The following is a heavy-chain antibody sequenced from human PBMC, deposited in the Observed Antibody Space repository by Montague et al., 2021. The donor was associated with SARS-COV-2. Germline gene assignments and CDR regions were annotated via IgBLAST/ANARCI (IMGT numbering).Heavy chain of an antibody. CDR1: GDSISSGYFY. CDR2: IHYSGIT. Sequence: TRSLTCTVSGDSISSGYFYWGWIRQPPGKGLEWVGTIHYSGITYYNPSLKSRVTISVDTSRNQFSLKLSSVTAADTAIYYCARHLAISGPAAVSDYWGQGTLVTVSS. D-gene: IGHD2-2*01. J-gene: IGHJ4*02. V-gene: IGHV4-39*01. CDR3: ARHLAISGPAAVSDY.